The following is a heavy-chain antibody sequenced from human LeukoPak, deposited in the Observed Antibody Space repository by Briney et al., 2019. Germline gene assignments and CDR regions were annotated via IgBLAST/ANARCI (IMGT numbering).Heavy chain of an antibody. V-gene: IGHV1-46*01. J-gene: IGHJ5*02. CDR2: INPSGGGT. D-gene: IGHD1-14*01. Sequence: GASVKVSCKASGYTFTSYHMHWVRQAPGQGLEWMGLINPSGGGTIYAQRFQGRVTMTRDTSTSTVYMELSSLRSEDTAVYYCARDGARMPEHWFDPWGQGTLVTVSS. CDR3: ARDGARMPEHWFDP. CDR1: GYTFTSYH.